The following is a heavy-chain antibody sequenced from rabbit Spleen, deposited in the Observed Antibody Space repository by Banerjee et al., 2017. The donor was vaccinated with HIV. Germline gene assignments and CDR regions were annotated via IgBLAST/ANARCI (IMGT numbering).Heavy chain of an antibody. CDR2: IYADSSTFT. J-gene: IGHJ4*01. Sequence: QEQLLESGGGLVKPEESLKLSCTASGFSFSNKAVMCWVRQAPGKGLEWIACIYADSSTFTYYASWAKGRFTISKISSTTVTLQMTSLTAADTATYFCARDLVAVIGWNFNLWGPGTLVTVS. CDR1: GFSFSNKAV. D-gene: IGHD1-1*01. CDR3: ARDLVAVIGWNFNL. V-gene: IGHV1S45*01.